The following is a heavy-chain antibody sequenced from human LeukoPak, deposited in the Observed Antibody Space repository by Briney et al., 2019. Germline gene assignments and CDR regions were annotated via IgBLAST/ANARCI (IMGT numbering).Heavy chain of an antibody. V-gene: IGHV4-61*09. J-gene: IGHJ4*02. CDR1: GGSISSGSYH. D-gene: IGHD6-13*01. CDR2: IYTSGST. CDR3: ARVPRIAAAGGLDY. Sequence: SETLSLTCTVSGGSISSGSYHWIWIRQPAGKGLEWIGHIYTSGSTNYNPSLRSRVTISVDTSKNQFSLKLSSVTAADTAVYYCARVPRIAAAGGLDYWGQGTLVTVSS.